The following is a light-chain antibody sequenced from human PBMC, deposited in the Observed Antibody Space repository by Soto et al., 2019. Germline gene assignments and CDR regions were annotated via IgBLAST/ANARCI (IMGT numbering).Light chain of an antibody. CDR2: NNN. Sequence: QSVLTQPPSASGTPGQRFTISCSGGSSNIGTNAVNWYQQLPGTAPKLLIYNNNQRPSGVPDRFSGSKSGTSASLAISGLQSENEDDYYWAAWDDSLNGYVFGTGTKVPVL. CDR1: SSNIGTNA. J-gene: IGLJ1*01. CDR3: AAWDDSLNGYV. V-gene: IGLV1-44*01.